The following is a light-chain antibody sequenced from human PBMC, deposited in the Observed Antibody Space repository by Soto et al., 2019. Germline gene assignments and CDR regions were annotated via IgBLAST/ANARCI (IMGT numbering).Light chain of an antibody. CDR3: QQYNNWPPIT. CDR2: GAF. Sequence: EIVMTQSPATLSVSPGERATLSCRASQSVKINLAWYQQKPGQAPRLLIYGAFTRATGIPARFSGSGSGTEFTLTISNQQSEDFAVYYCQQYNNWPPITVGQGTRVEIK. V-gene: IGKV3-15*01. J-gene: IGKJ5*01. CDR1: QSVKIN.